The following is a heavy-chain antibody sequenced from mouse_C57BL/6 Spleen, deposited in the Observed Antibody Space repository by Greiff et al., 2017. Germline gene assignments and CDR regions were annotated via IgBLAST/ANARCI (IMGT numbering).Heavy chain of an antibody. D-gene: IGHD2-13*01. CDR1: GYTFTSYG. CDR2: IYPRCGNT. V-gene: IGHV1-81*01. Sequence: VQLQESGAELARPGASVKLSCKASGYTFTSYGISWVKQRTGQGLEWIGEIYPRCGNTYYNEKFKGKATLTADKSSITAYMELRSLTSEDTAVYFCARGNDCYSMDYWGQGTSVTVSS. CDR3: ARGNDCYSMDY. J-gene: IGHJ4*01.